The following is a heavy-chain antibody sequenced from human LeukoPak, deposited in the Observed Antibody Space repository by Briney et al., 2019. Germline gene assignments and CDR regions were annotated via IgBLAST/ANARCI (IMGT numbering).Heavy chain of an antibody. J-gene: IGHJ4*02. D-gene: IGHD3-3*01. CDR3: ARFSRGRTVLRFLYYFDY. Sequence: GGSLRLSCTASGFTFSDYAMSWVRQAPGKGLEWLSYISSSGSTIYYANSVKGRFTISRDNAKNSLYLQMNSLRAEDTAVYYCARFSRGRTVLRFLYYFDYWGQGTLVTVSS. CDR2: ISSSGSTI. CDR1: GFTFSDYA. V-gene: IGHV3-11*04.